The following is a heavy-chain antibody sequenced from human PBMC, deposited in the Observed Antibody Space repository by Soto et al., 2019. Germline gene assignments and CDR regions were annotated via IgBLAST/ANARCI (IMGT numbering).Heavy chain of an antibody. CDR3: AGGYNWLDP. D-gene: IGHD3-16*01. Sequence: SETLSLTCTVSGGSVSSGSYYWSWIRQPPGKGLEWIGYIYYSGSTNYNPSLKSRVTISVDTSKNQFSLKLSSVTAADTAVYYCAGGYNWLDPWGQGTLVTVSS. V-gene: IGHV4-61*01. J-gene: IGHJ5*02. CDR2: IYYSGST. CDR1: GGSVSSGSYY.